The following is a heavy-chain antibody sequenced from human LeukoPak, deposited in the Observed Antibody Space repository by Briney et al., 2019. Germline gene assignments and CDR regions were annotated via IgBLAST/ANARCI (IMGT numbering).Heavy chain of an antibody. Sequence: PSETLSLTCTVSGGSISGYYWSWIRQSPGEGLEWIGYIHNSGTTNYNPSLKSRVTLSVDTSKNQISLKLSSVTAADTAVYYCAGRPYYDTAKFDYWGQGTLVTVSS. CDR1: GGSISGYY. CDR3: AGRPYYDTAKFDY. J-gene: IGHJ4*02. V-gene: IGHV4-59*13. D-gene: IGHD3-22*01. CDR2: IHNSGTT.